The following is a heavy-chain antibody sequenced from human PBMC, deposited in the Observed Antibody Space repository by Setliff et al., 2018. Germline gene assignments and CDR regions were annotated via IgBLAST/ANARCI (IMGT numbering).Heavy chain of an antibody. Sequence: ASVKVSCKASGYTFTSYAFSWVRQAPGQGLEWMGWISAYNGNTNYAQKFQGRVTMTTDTSTSTAYMELSSLRSEDTAVYYCAISTIFGVVSPTPDAFDIWGQGTMVTVSS. CDR3: AISTIFGVVSPTPDAFDI. CDR2: ISAYNGNT. CDR1: GYTFTSYA. V-gene: IGHV1-18*01. J-gene: IGHJ3*02. D-gene: IGHD3-3*01.